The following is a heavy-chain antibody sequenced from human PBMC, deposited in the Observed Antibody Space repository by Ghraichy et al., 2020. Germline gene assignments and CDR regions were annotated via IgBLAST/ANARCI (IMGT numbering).Heavy chain of an antibody. V-gene: IGHV3-23*01. CDR2: ISGSGGST. D-gene: IGHD6-13*01. Sequence: GGSLRLSCAASGFTFSSYAMSWVRQAPGKGLEWVSAISGSGGSTYYADSVKGRFTISRDNSKNTLYLQMNSLRAEDTAVYYCANRPSSSWTSYYFDYWGQGTLVTVSS. J-gene: IGHJ4*02. CDR1: GFTFSSYA. CDR3: ANRPSSSWTSYYFDY.